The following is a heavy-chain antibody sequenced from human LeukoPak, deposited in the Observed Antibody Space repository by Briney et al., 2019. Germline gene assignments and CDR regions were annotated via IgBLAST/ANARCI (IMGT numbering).Heavy chain of an antibody. CDR1: GGSFSGYY. CDR3: ARQKILDDNYDSSGYYVDQ. V-gene: IGHV4-34*01. CDR2: IYYRGRT. J-gene: IGHJ4*02. Sequence: SETLSLTCAVYGGSFSGYYWSWIRQHPGKGLEWIGSIYYRGRTYYNPSLKIRVTISADTSKNQFSLNLNSVTASDTAVYYCARQKILDDNYDSSGYYVDQWGQGSLVTVSS. D-gene: IGHD3-22*01.